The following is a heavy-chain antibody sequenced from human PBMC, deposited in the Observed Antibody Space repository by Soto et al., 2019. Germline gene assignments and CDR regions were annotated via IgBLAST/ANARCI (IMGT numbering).Heavy chain of an antibody. D-gene: IGHD2-15*01. Sequence: GASVKVSCKASGGTFSSYAISWVRQAPGQGLEWMGGIIPIFGTANYAQKFQGRVTITADESTSTAYMELSSLRSEDTAVYYCARGRYCSGGSCYGVDYYYYGMDAWGQGTTVTVSS. V-gene: IGHV1-69*13. CDR3: ARGRYCSGGSCYGVDYYYYGMDA. J-gene: IGHJ6*02. CDR2: IIPIFGTA. CDR1: GGTFSSYA.